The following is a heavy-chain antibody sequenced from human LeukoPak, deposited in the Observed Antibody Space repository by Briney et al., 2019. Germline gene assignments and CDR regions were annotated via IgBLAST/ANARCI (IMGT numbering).Heavy chain of an antibody. CDR3: ATGGNVVVVAATRAHAFDT. V-gene: IGHV1-24*01. Sequence: ASVKVSCKVSGYTLTELSMHWVRQAPGKGLEWMGGFDPEDGETIYAQKFQGRVTMTEDTSTDTAYMELSSLRSEDTAVYYCATGGNVVVVAATRAHAFDTWGQGTMVTVPS. J-gene: IGHJ3*02. D-gene: IGHD2-15*01. CDR2: FDPEDGET. CDR1: GYTLTELS.